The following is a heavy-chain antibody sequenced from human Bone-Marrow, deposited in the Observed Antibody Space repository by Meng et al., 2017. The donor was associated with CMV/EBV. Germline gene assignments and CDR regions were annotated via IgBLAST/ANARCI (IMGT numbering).Heavy chain of an antibody. CDR3: ARRGPDYYYAMDV. V-gene: IGHV1-8*02. CDR2: MNPNSGNT. CDR1: GYTFTSYG. D-gene: IGHD1-14*01. Sequence: ASVKVSCKASGYTFTSYGINWVRQATGQGLEWMGWMNPNSGNTGYAQKFQGRVTMTRDTSISTAYMELSSLTSEDTAVYSCARRGPDYYYAMDVWGQGTTVTVSS. J-gene: IGHJ6*02.